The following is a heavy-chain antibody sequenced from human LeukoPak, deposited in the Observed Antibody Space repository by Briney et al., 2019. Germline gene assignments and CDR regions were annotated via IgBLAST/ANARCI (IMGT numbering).Heavy chain of an antibody. D-gene: IGHD1-26*01. CDR2: IFPIFATA. CDR3: ARESGSYEAYFDY. V-gene: IGHV1-69*15. Sequence: SVKVSCKASGGTFSSYAISWVRQAPGQGLEWMGRIFPIFATANYAQKFQGRVTITANESTSTAYMELSSLRSEDTAVYYCARESGSYEAYFDYWGQGTLVTVSS. J-gene: IGHJ4*02. CDR1: GGTFSSYA.